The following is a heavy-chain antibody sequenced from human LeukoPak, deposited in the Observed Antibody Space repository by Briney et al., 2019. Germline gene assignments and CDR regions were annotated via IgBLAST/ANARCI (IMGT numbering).Heavy chain of an antibody. J-gene: IGHJ4*02. CDR3: ARDGWYTTKVDY. CDR2: ISSSGSTI. D-gene: IGHD6-19*01. CDR1: GFTFSSYE. Sequence: GGSLRLSCAASGFTFSSYEMNWVRQAPGKGLEWVSYISSSGSTIYYADSVKGRFTISRDNAKNSLYLQMNSLRAEDTAVYYCARDGWYTTKVDYWGQGTLVTVSS. V-gene: IGHV3-48*03.